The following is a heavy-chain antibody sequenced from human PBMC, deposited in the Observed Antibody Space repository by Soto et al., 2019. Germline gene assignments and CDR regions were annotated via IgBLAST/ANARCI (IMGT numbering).Heavy chain of an antibody. CDR2: MNPNSGNT. Sequence: GASVKVSCKASGYTFTSYYSSWLRQATGQGLEWMGWMNPNSGNTGYAQKFQGRVTMTRNTSISTAYMELSSLRSEDTAVYYCARGWHSSGWPEYWGQGTLVTVSS. CDR1: GYTFTSYY. J-gene: IGHJ4*02. D-gene: IGHD6-19*01. CDR3: ARGWHSSGWPEY. V-gene: IGHV1-8*01.